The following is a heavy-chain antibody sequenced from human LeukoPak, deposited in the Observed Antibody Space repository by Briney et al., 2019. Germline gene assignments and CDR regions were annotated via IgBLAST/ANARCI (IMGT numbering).Heavy chain of an antibody. D-gene: IGHD3-16*01. Sequence: PGGSLRLSCEASGFILKNHWMTWVRQAPGKGLEWVAHINPDGSEKFYVDSAKGRFTISRDNAKNSLFLQLNSLRAEDTAVYYCARVWQYYYDYSAFDMWGQGTMVTVS. V-gene: IGHV3-7*01. CDR3: ARVWQYYYDYSAFDM. CDR1: GFILKNHW. J-gene: IGHJ3*02. CDR2: INPDGSEK.